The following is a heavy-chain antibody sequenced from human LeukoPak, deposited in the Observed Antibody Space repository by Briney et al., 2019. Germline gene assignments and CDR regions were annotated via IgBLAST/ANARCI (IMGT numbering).Heavy chain of an antibody. D-gene: IGHD5-24*01. CDR3: ARGVKDGYNWGGYYFDY. J-gene: IGHJ4*02. CDR1: GGSISSSNW. V-gene: IGHV4-4*02. CDR2: IYHSGTT. Sequence: SGTLSLTCAVSGGSISSSNWWIWVRQPPGKGLEWIGEIYHSGTTNYNPSLKSRVTISVDKSKNQFSLKLSSVTAADTAVYYCARGVKDGYNWGGYYFDYWGQGTLVTVSS.